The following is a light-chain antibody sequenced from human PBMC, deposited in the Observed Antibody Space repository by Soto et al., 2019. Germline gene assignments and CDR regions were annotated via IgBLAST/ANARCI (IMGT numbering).Light chain of an antibody. Sequence: DIQMTQSPSTLSASVGDRVTITCRASQSIRSWLAWYQQKPGKAPKLLIYDASSLERGVPSRFSGSGSGTEFTLTISSLQPDDFATYYCQQYNSSWTFGQGTKVEIK. CDR2: DAS. CDR3: QQYNSSWT. J-gene: IGKJ1*01. CDR1: QSIRSW. V-gene: IGKV1-5*01.